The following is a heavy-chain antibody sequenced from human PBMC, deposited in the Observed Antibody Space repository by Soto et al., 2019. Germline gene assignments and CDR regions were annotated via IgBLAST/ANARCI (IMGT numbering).Heavy chain of an antibody. CDR1: GGSISSGDYY. J-gene: IGHJ4*02. CDR3: ARLIGTNIAEDGWFY. D-gene: IGHD6-13*01. V-gene: IGHV4-39*01. Sequence: PSETLSLTCTVSGGSISSGDYYWGWIRQPPGKGLEWIGSIYYSGSTHYNPSLKSRVTISVDTSKNQFSLKLSSVTAADTAVYYCARLIGTNIAEDGWFYWGQGTLVTVSS. CDR2: IYYSGST.